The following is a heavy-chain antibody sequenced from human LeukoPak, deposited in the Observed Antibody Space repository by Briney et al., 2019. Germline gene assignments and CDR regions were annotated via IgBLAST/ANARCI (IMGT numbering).Heavy chain of an antibody. J-gene: IGHJ4*02. D-gene: IGHD3-22*01. V-gene: IGHV4-4*07. CDR1: GGSISSYY. CDR2: IYTSGNT. CDR3: ARAGRYDSSGMGIFDH. Sequence: PSETLSLTCTVSGGSISSYYWSWIRQPAGKGLEWIGRIYTSGNTNYNPSLKSRVTISVDKSKNQFSLKLSSVTAADTAVYYCARAGRYDSSGMGIFDHWGQGTLVTVSS.